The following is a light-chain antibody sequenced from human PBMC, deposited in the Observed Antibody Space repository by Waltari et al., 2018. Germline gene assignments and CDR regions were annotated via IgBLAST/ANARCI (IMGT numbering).Light chain of an antibody. J-gene: IGLJ1*01. V-gene: IGLV1-44*01. CDR1: DSNIGANS. Sequence: QSVLTQAPSASGTPGRGVTVSCSGSDSNIGANSVTWYQHVPGAAPKVLIYRSKQRPSVAPDRCAGSKSGTSASLAISGLRSEDEADYYCAAWDDRLDSYVFGTGTRVTVL. CDR3: AAWDDRLDSYV. CDR2: RSK.